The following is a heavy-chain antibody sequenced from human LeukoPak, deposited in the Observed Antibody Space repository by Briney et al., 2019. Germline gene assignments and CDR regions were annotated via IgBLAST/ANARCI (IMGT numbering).Heavy chain of an antibody. D-gene: IGHD6-13*01. J-gene: IGHJ4*02. V-gene: IGHV4-39*01. CDR3: ARWAAAGTHDFDY. Sequence: PSETLSLTCTVSGGSISSSSYYWGWIRQPPGKGLEWIGSIYYSGSTYYNPSLKSRVTISVDTSKNQFSLKLSSVTAADTAVYYCARWAAAGTHDFDYWGRGTLVTVSS. CDR1: GGSISSSSYY. CDR2: IYYSGST.